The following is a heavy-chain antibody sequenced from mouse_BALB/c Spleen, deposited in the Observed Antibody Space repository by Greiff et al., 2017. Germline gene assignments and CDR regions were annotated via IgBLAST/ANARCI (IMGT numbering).Heavy chain of an antibody. J-gene: IGHJ1*01. Sequence: QGQLKQSGAELVRPGASVTLSCKASGYTFTDYEMHWVKQTPVHGLEWIGAIDPETGGTAYNQKFKGKATLTADKSSSTAYMELRSLTSEDSAVYYCTGGNYFDVWGAGTTVTVSS. CDR2: IDPETGGT. D-gene: IGHD2-1*01. CDR1: GYTFTDYE. V-gene: IGHV1-15*01. CDR3: TGGNYFDV.